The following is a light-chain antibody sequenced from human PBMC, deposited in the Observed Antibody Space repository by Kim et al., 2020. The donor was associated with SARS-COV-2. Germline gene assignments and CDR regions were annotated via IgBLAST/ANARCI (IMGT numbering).Light chain of an antibody. CDR2: KAS. CDR1: QNVNRW. J-gene: IGKJ1*01. V-gene: IGKV1-5*03. CDR3: QQYDTYGRT. Sequence: ASVGDRVTITCRASQNVNRWLAWYQQKPGKVPKLLIYKASSLESGIPARFSGSGSGTEFTLTISSLQPDDFAAYYCQQYDTYGRTFGEGTKVDIK.